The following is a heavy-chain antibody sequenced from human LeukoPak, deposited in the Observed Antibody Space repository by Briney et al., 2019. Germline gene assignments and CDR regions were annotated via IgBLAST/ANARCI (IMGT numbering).Heavy chain of an antibody. CDR1: GFTFSSYW. D-gene: IGHD4-17*01. CDR3: ASTYDYGDYVDY. V-gene: IGHV3-7*01. Sequence: GGSLRLSCAASGFTFSSYWMSWVRQAPGKGLEWVANIKQEGSEKYYVDSVKGRFTISRDNAKNSLYLQMNSLRAEDTAVYYCASTYDYGDYVDYWGQGTLVTVSS. CDR2: IKQEGSEK. J-gene: IGHJ4*02.